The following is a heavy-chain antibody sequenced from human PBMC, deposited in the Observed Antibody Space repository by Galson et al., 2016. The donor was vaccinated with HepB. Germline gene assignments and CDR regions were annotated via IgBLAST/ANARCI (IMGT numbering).Heavy chain of an antibody. D-gene: IGHD6-19*01. CDR1: GYTFTDYY. V-gene: IGHV1-2*04. CDR2: TNPNSGGT. Sequence: SVKVSCKASGYTFTDYYLHWVRQAPGQGLEWMGWTNPNSGGTTYAQKFQGWVTMTRDTSISTAYLEVTRLKSDDTAVYYCAKEAVTGTPFDPWGQGTLVTVSS. J-gene: IGHJ5*02. CDR3: AKEAVTGTPFDP.